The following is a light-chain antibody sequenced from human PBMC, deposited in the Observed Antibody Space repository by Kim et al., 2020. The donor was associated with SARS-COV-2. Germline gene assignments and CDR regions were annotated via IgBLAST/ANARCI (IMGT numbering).Light chain of an antibody. CDR3: HSRDSSNNHL. CDR2: GKN. J-gene: IGLJ3*02. CDR1: SLRRYY. Sequence: SSELTQDPAVSVALGQTVRITCQGDSLRRYYASWYQQKPGQAPVVVIYGKNNRPSGIPDRVCGFSSGNTASFTITGAQAEDETDYYCHSRDSSNNHLFGG. V-gene: IGLV3-19*01.